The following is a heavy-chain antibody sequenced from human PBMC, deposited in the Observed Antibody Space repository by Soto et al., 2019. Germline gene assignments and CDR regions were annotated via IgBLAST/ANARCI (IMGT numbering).Heavy chain of an antibody. CDR2: ISAYNGNT. V-gene: IGHV1-18*04. J-gene: IGHJ6*02. CDR1: GYTFTSYG. Sequence: GASVKVSCKASGYTFTSYGISWVRQAPGQGLEWMGWISAYNGNTNYAQKLQGRVTMTTDTSTRTAYMELRSLRSDDTAVYYCARVVTDYNYYGMDVWGQGTTVTVSS. CDR3: ARVVTDYNYYGMDV. D-gene: IGHD2-15*01.